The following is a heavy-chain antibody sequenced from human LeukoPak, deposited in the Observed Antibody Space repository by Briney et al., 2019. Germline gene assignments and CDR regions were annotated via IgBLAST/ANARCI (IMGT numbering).Heavy chain of an antibody. D-gene: IGHD1-1*01. CDR2: ISYDRSNK. V-gene: IGHV3-30-3*01. J-gene: IGHJ4*02. CDR3: ARVDRTGTWDY. Sequence: GGSLRLSCAASGFTFSSYAMHWVRQAPGKGLEWVAVISYDRSNKYYADSVKGRFTISRDNSKNTLYLQMNSLRAEDTAVYYCARVDRTGTWDYWGQGTLVTVSS. CDR1: GFTFSSYA.